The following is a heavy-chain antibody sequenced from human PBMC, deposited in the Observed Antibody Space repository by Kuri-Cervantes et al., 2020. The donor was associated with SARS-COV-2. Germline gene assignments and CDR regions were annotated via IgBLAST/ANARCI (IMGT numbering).Heavy chain of an antibody. V-gene: IGHV1-69*13. CDR3: SSNYGIDF. CDR1: GYTFTSYA. J-gene: IGHJ6*02. Sequence: SVKVSCKASGYTFTSYAISWVRQAPGQGLEWMGGIIPIFGTANYALKFQGRITITADESTSTAFIEQSSLISYDTAVDYCSSNYGIDFWGQGTTVTVSS. CDR2: IIPIFGTA.